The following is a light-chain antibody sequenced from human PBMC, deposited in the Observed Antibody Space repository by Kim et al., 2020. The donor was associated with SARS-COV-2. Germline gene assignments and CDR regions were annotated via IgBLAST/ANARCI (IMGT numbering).Light chain of an antibody. Sequence: EIVMTQSPAALSVSPGERATLSCRASQSVSSNLAWYQQKPGQAPRLLIYGASTRATGIPARFSGSGSGTEFTLTISSLQSEDFAVYYCHHYNNWPYTFGQGTKLEI. V-gene: IGKV3D-15*01. CDR3: HHYNNWPYT. CDR2: GAS. CDR1: QSVSSN. J-gene: IGKJ2*01.